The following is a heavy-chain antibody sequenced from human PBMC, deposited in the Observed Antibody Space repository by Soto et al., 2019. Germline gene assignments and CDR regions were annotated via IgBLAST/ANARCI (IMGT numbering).Heavy chain of an antibody. CDR1: RYGIKSKA. CDR2: ISAYNGNT. V-gene: IGHV1-18*01. CDR3: ASGRYSSSFGNWFDP. J-gene: IGHJ5*02. Sequence: RYGIKSKARCCAQQEQGQGLEWMGWISAYNGNTNYAQKLQGRVTMTTDTSTSTAYMELRSLRSDDTAVYYCASGRYSSSFGNWFDPCGQGTLVTVSS. D-gene: IGHD6-6*01.